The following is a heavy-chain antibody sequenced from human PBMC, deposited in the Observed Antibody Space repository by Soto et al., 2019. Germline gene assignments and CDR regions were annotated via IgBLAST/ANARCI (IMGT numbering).Heavy chain of an antibody. D-gene: IGHD5-12*01. CDR1: GGSFSGYY. CDR2: INHSGST. J-gene: IGHJ4*02. Sequence: QVQLQQWGAGLLKPSETLSLTCAVYGGSFSGYYWSWVRQPPGKGLEWIGDINHSGSTNYSPSLNSRVTIAVDTSNNQFSLKLSAVNAAATAVYYCASVRVNNYSGYEPFDYWGRGSLVTVSS. CDR3: ASVRVNNYSGYEPFDY. V-gene: IGHV4-34*01.